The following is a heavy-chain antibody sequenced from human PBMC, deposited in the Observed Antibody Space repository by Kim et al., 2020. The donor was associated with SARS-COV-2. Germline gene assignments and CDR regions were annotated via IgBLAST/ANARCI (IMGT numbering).Heavy chain of an antibody. CDR3: AKDTNYYYGTQRGWFDP. CDR2: IWYDGSNK. D-gene: IGHD3-10*01. J-gene: IGHJ5*02. CDR1: GFTFSSYG. Sequence: GGSLRLSCAASGFTFSSYGMHWVRQAPGKGLEWVAVIWYDGSNKYYADSVKGRFTISRDNSKNTLYLQMNSLRAEDTAVYYCAKDTNYYYGTQRGWFDPWGQGTLVTVSS. V-gene: IGHV3-33*06.